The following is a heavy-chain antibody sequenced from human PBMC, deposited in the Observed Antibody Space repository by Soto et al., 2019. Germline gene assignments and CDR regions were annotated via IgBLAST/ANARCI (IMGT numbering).Heavy chain of an antibody. CDR1: GFTFSSYA. J-gene: IGHJ4*02. V-gene: IGHV3-23*01. D-gene: IGHD3-22*01. CDR3: AKDMWEYYYDSSGYSSPFDY. CDR2: ISGSGGST. Sequence: PGGSLRLSCAASGFTFSSYAMSWVRQAPGKGLEWVSAISGSGGSTYYADSVKGRFTISRDNSKNTLYLQMNSLRAEDTAVYYCAKDMWEYYYDSSGYSSPFDYWGQGTLVTVSS.